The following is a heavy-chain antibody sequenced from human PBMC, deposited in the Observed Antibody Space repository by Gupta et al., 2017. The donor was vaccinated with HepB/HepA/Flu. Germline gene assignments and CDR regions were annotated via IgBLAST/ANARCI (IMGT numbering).Heavy chain of an antibody. J-gene: IGHJ4*02. D-gene: IGHD6-19*01. V-gene: IGHV3-23*01. Sequence: EVQLLESGGGLLQPGGSLRLSCAASGFTFRRCDLNWVRQAPGKGLEGVSGINRDAGKTHYADFVKGRFTISRDNSRNTLSLQMTSLRVEDTAVYYCAKALASGRMFYFDSWGQGTLVTVS. CDR2: INRDAGKT. CDR1: GFTFRRCD. CDR3: AKALASGRMFYFDS.